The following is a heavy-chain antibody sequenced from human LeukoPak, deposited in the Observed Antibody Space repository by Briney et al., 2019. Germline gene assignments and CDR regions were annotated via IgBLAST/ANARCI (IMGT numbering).Heavy chain of an antibody. J-gene: IGHJ4*02. CDR1: GGSISSYY. CDR3: AREATKLTHPYFDH. CDR2: IYYTGST. D-gene: IGHD1-1*01. V-gene: IGHV4-59*01. Sequence: PSETLSLTCTVSGGSISSYYWSWIRQPPGKGLEWIGYIYYTGSTNYNSALKSRVTVSIDTSKSQFSLKVNSVTTADTAVYYCAREATKLTHPYFDHWGQGILVTVSS.